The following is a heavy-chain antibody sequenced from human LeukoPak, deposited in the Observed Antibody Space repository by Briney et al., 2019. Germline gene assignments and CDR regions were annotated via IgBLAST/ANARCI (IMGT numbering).Heavy chain of an antibody. V-gene: IGHV3-20*04. CDR2: IDGHGVST. D-gene: IGHD2-2*01. Sequence: GRSLRLSCAASGFTFDHYAMTWVRQSPGKGLEWVSDIDGHGVSTYYADSVNGRFTISRDNAKNSLYLQMNSLRAEDKALYYCARVEGECSTSTCLLDYWGQGTL. CDR1: GFTFDHYA. CDR3: ARVEGECSTSTCLLDY. J-gene: IGHJ4*02.